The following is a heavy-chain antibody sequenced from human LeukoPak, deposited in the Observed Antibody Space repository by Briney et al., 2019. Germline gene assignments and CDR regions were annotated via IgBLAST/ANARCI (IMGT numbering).Heavy chain of an antibody. J-gene: IGHJ4*02. CDR3: ARAPPKYCSSTSCYRDYFDY. V-gene: IGHV3-13*04. CDR1: GFTFRDYD. CDR2: IGSGGDT. Sequence: PGGSLRLPCAASGFTFRDYDMHWVRQVTGKGLEWVSGIGSGGDTYYADSVRGRITISREEDKNSLYLQMNNLRAGDTALYYCARAPPKYCSSTSCYRDYFDYWGQGTLVTVSS. D-gene: IGHD2-2*01.